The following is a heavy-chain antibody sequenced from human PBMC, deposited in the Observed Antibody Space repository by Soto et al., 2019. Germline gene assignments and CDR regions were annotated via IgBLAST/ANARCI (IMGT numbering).Heavy chain of an antibody. J-gene: IGHJ6*02. D-gene: IGHD2-15*01. CDR1: GFTFSHAW. Sequence: EVQLVESGGGLVKPGGSLRLSCAASGFTFSHAWMSWVRQAPRKGLEWVGRIRSKGDGGTTDYAAPVKGRFTISGDHSKNTLFLQMNSLKAEDTAVYYCATDQAGGYFYYYGMVVWGQGTTVTVSS. V-gene: IGHV3-15*01. CDR2: IRSKGDGGTT. CDR3: ATDQAGGYFYYYGMVV.